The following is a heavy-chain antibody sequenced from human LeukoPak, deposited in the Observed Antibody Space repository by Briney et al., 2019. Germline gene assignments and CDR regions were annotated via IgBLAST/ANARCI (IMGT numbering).Heavy chain of an antibody. J-gene: IGHJ5*02. D-gene: IGHD3-9*01. Sequence: GGSLRLSCAASGFTFSSYGMSWVRQAPGKRLEWVSAISDSGGTTKYADSVRGRFTISRDNAKNSLFLQMSSLRAEDTAVYYCARDKSDWSLDPWGQGTPVTVSS. V-gene: IGHV3-23*01. CDR2: ISDSGGTT. CDR3: ARDKSDWSLDP. CDR1: GFTFSSYG.